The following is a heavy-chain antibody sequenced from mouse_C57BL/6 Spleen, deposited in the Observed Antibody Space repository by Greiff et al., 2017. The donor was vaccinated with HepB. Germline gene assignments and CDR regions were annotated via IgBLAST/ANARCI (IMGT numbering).Heavy chain of an antibody. CDR1: GYTFTSYW. V-gene: IGHV1-72*01. CDR3: ARDGSRGSYYFDY. Sequence: QVQLKQPGAELVKPGASVKLSCKASGYTFTSYWMHWVKQRPGRGLEWIGRIDPNSGGTKYNEKFKSKATLTVDKPSSTAYMQLSSLTSEDSAVYYCARDGSRGSYYFDYWGQGTTLTVSS. D-gene: IGHD1-1*01. CDR2: IDPNSGGT. J-gene: IGHJ2*01.